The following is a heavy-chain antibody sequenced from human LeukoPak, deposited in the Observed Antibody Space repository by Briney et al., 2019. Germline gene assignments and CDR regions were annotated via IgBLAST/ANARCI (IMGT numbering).Heavy chain of an antibody. J-gene: IGHJ3*02. Sequence: ASVKVSCKASVYTFTSYGISWVRQAPGQGLEWLGWISAYNGNTNYAQKLQGRVTITTDTTTSTAYMELRSLRSDDTAVYYCARDYYDSSGSLHDAFDIWGQGTMVTVSS. D-gene: IGHD3-22*01. CDR3: ARDYYDSSGSLHDAFDI. V-gene: IGHV1-18*01. CDR1: VYTFTSYG. CDR2: ISAYNGNT.